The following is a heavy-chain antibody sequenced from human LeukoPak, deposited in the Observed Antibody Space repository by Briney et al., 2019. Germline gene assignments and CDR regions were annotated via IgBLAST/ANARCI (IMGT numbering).Heavy chain of an antibody. CDR1: GFTFSSYS. V-gene: IGHV3-21*01. Sequence: GGSLRLSCAASGFTFSSYSMNWVRQAPGKGLEWVSSISSSSSYIYYADSVKGRFTISRDNAKNSLYLQMNSLRAEDTAVYYCARVGSSAWPFGWGQGTLVTVSS. J-gene: IGHJ4*02. D-gene: IGHD6-19*01. CDR2: ISSSSSYI. CDR3: ARVGSSAWPFG.